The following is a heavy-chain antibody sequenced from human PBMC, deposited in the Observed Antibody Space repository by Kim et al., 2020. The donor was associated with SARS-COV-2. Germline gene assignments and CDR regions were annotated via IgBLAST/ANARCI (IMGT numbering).Heavy chain of an antibody. J-gene: IGHJ6*02. V-gene: IGHV3-30*18. Sequence: GGSLRLSCAASGFTFSSYGMHWVRQAPGKGLEWVAVISYDGSNKYYADSVKGRFTISRDNSKNTLYLQMNSLRAEDTAVYYCAKGGGAARPYYYYGMDVWGQGTTVTVSS. CDR3: AKGGGAARPYYYYGMDV. CDR1: GFTFSSYG. CDR2: ISYDGSNK. D-gene: IGHD6-6*01.